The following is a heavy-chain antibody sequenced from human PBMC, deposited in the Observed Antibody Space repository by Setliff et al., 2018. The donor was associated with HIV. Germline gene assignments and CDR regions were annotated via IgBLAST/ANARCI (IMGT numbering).Heavy chain of an antibody. CDR2: IDIYNGYI. V-gene: IGHV1-3*03. J-gene: IGHJ3*01. CDR1: GFTFNNYV. CDR3: SRFSTRDTFDV. Sequence: ASVKVSCKASGFTFNNYVIHWVRQAPGQRLEWMGWIDIYNGYIKYSEEFQARVTMARDTFANTAYMELSGLRSEDTAVYYCSRFSTRDTFDVWGQGTTVTVSS. D-gene: IGHD2-2*01.